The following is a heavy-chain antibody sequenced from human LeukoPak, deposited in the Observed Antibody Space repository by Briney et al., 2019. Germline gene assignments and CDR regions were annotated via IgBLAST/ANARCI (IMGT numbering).Heavy chain of an antibody. Sequence: GGSLRLSCAASGFTFSNAWMSWVRQAPGKGLEWVGRIKSKTDGGTTDYAAPVKGRFTLSRDDSKNTLYLQMNSLKTEDTAVYYCTFDYGGNWEYFDYWGQGTLVTVSS. CDR3: TFDYGGNWEYFDY. V-gene: IGHV3-15*01. J-gene: IGHJ4*02. CDR1: GFTFSNAW. CDR2: IKSKTDGGTT. D-gene: IGHD4-23*01.